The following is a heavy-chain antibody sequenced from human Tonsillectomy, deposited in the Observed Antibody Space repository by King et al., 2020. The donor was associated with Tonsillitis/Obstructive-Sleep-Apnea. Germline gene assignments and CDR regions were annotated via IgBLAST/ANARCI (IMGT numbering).Heavy chain of an antibody. J-gene: IGHJ5*02. V-gene: IGHV1-69*09. D-gene: IGHD4-23*01. Sequence: QLVQSGSEVKKPGSSVKVSCKASGGTFSSYAISWVRQAPGQGLEWMGRIIPLLGIANYAQKFQGRVTITADKSTSTAYMELSSLRSEDTAVYYCARVPTTVGSGWFDPWGQGTLVTVSS. CDR2: IIPLLGIA. CDR3: ARVPTTVGSGWFDP. CDR1: GGTFSSYA.